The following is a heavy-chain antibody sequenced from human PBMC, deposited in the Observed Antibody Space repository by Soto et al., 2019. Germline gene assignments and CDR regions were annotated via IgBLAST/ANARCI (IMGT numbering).Heavy chain of an antibody. CDR2: IFHAGTA. V-gene: IGHV4-4*02. CDR1: GVSITSGNW. CDR3: ARLVYDTRLNYMYFDF. Sequence: KASETLSLTGAASGVSITSGNWWTWVRQTPQRGLEYIGEIFHAGTANYYPSFERRVAISVDTSTNQSSLKLTSVTAADTAIYFCARLVYDTRLNYMYFDFWGQGALVTVSS. D-gene: IGHD3-10*01. J-gene: IGHJ4*02.